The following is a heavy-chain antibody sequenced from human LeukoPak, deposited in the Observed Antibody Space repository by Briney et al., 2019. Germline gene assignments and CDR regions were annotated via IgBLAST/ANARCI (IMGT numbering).Heavy chain of an antibody. D-gene: IGHD2-15*01. V-gene: IGHV3-33*01. CDR2: IYYDGSNI. CDR3: ARVLCSGGTCLDAFDI. Sequence: PGGSLRLSCAASEFTFTTYGMHWVRQAPGKGLEWVAFIYYDGSNIYYADYVKGRFTISRDISKNTLYLQMNSLRAEDTAVYYCARVLCSGGTCLDAFDIWGQGTMVTVSS. CDR1: EFTFTTYG. J-gene: IGHJ3*02.